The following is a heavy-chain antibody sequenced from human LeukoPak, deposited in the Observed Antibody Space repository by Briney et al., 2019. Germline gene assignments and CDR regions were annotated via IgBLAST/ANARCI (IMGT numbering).Heavy chain of an antibody. CDR2: IKEDGSDK. J-gene: IGHJ6*02. D-gene: IGHD2-21*02. CDR1: GFTFSRYW. CDR3: VTFWGSKESDWLRDGMDV. Sequence: GGSLRLSCAASGFTFSRYWMSWVRQAPGKGLEWVATIKEDGSDKFYVGSVKGRFTISRDNAKKSLDLNMNSLRAEDAAVYYCVTFWGSKESDWLRDGMDVWGQGTTVTVSS. V-gene: IGHV3-7*01.